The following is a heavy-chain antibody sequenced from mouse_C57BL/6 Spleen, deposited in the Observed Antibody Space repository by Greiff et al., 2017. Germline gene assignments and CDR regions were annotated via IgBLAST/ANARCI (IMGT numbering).Heavy chain of an antibody. D-gene: IGHD2-2*01. J-gene: IGHJ2*01. CDR3: AQEGYLDY. CDR1: GYAFSSSW. CDR2: IYPGDGDT. V-gene: IGHV1-82*01. Sequence: QVQLQQSGPELVKPGASVKISCKASGYAFSSSWMNWVKQRPGKGLEWIGRIYPGDGDTNYNGKFKGKATLTEDKSSSTAYMQLSSLTSEDSAVYFCAQEGYLDYWGQGTTLTVSS.